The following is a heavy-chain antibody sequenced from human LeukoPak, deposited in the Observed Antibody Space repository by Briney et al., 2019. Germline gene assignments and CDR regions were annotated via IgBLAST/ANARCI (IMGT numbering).Heavy chain of an antibody. CDR2: ISSSSSYI. CDR3: ARDPGVGALYYYMGV. D-gene: IGHD1-26*01. V-gene: IGHV3-21*01. CDR1: GFTFSSYS. J-gene: IGHJ6*03. Sequence: GGSLRLSCAASGFTFSSYSMNWVRQAPGKGLEWVSSISSSSSYIYYADSVKGRFTISRDNAKNSLYLQMNSLRAEDTAVYYCARDPGVGALYYYMGVWGKGTTVTVSS.